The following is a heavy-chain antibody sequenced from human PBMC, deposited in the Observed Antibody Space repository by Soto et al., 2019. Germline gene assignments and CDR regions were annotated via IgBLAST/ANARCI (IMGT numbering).Heavy chain of an antibody. CDR3: ASRRYSSGWNDAFDI. D-gene: IGHD6-19*01. CDR1: GGSFSGYY. CDR2: INHSGST. V-gene: IGHV4-34*01. Sequence: QVQLQQWGAGLLKPSETLSLTCAVYGGSFSGYYWSWIRQPPGKGLEWIGEINHSGSTNYNPSLKSRVTLSVHTSKNQFSLKLSSVTAADTAVYYCASRRYSSGWNDAFDIWGQGTMVTVSS. J-gene: IGHJ3*02.